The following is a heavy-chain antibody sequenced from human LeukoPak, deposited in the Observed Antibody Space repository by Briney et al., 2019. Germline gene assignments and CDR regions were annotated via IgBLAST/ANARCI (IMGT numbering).Heavy chain of an antibody. Sequence: PGTSLRLSCAASGFTFSSYSMNWVRQAPGKGLEWVSSISSSSSYIYYADSVKGRFTISRDNAKNSLYLQMNSLRAEDTAVYYCARDKEVGYSSSWRQTKQTPIEYFQHWGQGTLVTVSS. CDR3: ARDKEVGYSSSWRQTKQTPIEYFQH. CDR2: ISSSSSYI. V-gene: IGHV3-21*01. CDR1: GFTFSSYS. D-gene: IGHD6-13*01. J-gene: IGHJ1*01.